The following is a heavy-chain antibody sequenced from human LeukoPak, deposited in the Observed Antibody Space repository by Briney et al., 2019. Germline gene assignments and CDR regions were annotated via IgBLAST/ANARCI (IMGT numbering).Heavy chain of an antibody. CDR2: ISHSGST. CDR1: GGSFSGYY. V-gene: IGHV4-34*01. D-gene: IGHD3-3*01. Sequence: PSETLSLTCTVSGGSFSGYYWTWIRQPPRKGLEWIGEISHSGSTNYNPSLKSRVTISLDTSTNQVSLKLTSVTAADTAMYYCARHSTFFGVVIIKGRVRGPFDYWGQGTLVTVSS. CDR3: ARHSTFFGVVIIKGRVRGPFDY. J-gene: IGHJ4*02.